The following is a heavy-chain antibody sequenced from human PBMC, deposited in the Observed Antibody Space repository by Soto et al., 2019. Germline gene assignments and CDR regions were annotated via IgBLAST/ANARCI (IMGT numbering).Heavy chain of an antibody. Sequence: SVKVSCKASGYTFTSYYMHWVRQAPGQGLEWMGIINPSGGSTSYAQKFQGRVTMTRDTSTSTVYMELSSLRSEDTAVYYCARDSSDSSGYYVPDAFDIWGQGTMVTVSS. V-gene: IGHV1-46*01. CDR2: INPSGGST. CDR1: GYTFTSYY. CDR3: ARDSSDSSGYYVPDAFDI. D-gene: IGHD3-22*01. J-gene: IGHJ3*02.